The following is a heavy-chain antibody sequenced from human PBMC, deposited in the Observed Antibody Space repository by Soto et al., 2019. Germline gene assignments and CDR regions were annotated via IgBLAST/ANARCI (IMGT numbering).Heavy chain of an antibody. D-gene: IGHD3-3*01. CDR3: ARGVYDYWSGYYAGSGLDV. Sequence: QVRLLESGPGLLKPSETLSLTCSVSGGSMSPFYWSWIRQSPRKGLEWIGYIYYSGNTNYNPSLKSRVTISVDTSKDQFSLRLSSVTAADSAVYYCARGVYDYWSGYYAGSGLDVWGQGTTVIVSS. V-gene: IGHV4-59*01. J-gene: IGHJ6*02. CDR2: IYYSGNT. CDR1: GGSMSPFY.